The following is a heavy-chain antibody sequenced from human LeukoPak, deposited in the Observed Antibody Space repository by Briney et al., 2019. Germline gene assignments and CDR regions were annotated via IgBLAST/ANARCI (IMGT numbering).Heavy chain of an antibody. J-gene: IGHJ3*02. CDR3: ARVSGITMIVVVNSDAFDI. Sequence: PSETLSLTCAVYGGSFSGYYWSWIRQPPGKGLEWIGEINHSGSTNYNPSLKSRVTISLDTSKNQFSLKLSSVTAADTAVYYCARVSGITMIVVVNSDAFDIWGQGTMVTVSS. CDR2: INHSGST. D-gene: IGHD3-22*01. CDR1: GGSFSGYY. V-gene: IGHV4-34*01.